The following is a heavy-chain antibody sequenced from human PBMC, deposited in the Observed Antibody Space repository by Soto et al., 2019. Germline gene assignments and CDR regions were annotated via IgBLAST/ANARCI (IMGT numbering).Heavy chain of an antibody. V-gene: IGHV3-33*01. J-gene: IGHJ6*02. Sequence: GGSLRLSCAASGFTFSSYGMHWVRQAPGKGLEWVAVIWYDGSNKYYADSVKGRFTISRDNSKNTLYLQMNSLRAEDTAVYYCARENINAGYDFWSGYSYGMDVWGQGTTVIVSS. CDR3: ARENINAGYDFWSGYSYGMDV. CDR2: IWYDGSNK. CDR1: GFTFSSYG. D-gene: IGHD3-3*01.